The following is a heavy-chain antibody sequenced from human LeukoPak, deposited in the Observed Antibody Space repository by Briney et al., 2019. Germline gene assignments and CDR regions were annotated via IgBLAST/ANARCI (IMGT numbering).Heavy chain of an antibody. CDR3: ARARVGYSYGYGLFFDY. J-gene: IGHJ4*02. D-gene: IGHD5-18*01. Sequence: SETLSLTCTVSGGSISSYYWSWIRQPPGKGLEWIGYIYYSGSTNYNPSLKSRVTISVDTSKNQFSLKLSSVTAADTAVYYCARARVGYSYGYGLFFDYWGQGTLVTVSS. V-gene: IGHV4-59*01. CDR2: IYYSGST. CDR1: GGSISSYY.